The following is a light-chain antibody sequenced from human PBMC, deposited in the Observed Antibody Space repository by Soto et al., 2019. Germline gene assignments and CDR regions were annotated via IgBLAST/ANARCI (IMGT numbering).Light chain of an antibody. CDR3: QQHSNWPPIT. V-gene: IGKV3-11*01. CDR1: QSISND. CDR2: DTS. J-gene: IGKJ5*01. Sequence: EIVLTQSPATLSLSPGERATLSCRASQSISNDFAWFQQKPGQAPRLLIYDTSNMASGIPARFSGSGSGTDFTLTISSLEPEDFAIYYCQQHSNWPPITFGQGTRLEIK.